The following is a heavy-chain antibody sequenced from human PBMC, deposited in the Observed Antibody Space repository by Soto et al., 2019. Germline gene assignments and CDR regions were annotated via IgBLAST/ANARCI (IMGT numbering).Heavy chain of an antibody. J-gene: IGHJ4*02. D-gene: IGHD3-3*01. Sequence: QVQLHESGPGLVKPSETLSLTCTVSGCFISSYYWSWIRQPPGKGLESIGYIYYSGSPSYNPSLKSRVTISVDTSKNQFSLNLSSVTAADTAVYYCARHGGSTWVADYWGQGTLVTVSS. CDR1: GCFISSYY. CDR3: ARHGGSTWVADY. V-gene: IGHV4-59*08. CDR2: IYYSGSP.